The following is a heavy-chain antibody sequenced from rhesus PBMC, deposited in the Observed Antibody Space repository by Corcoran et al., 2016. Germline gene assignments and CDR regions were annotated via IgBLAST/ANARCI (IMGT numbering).Heavy chain of an antibody. V-gene: IGHV1-156*01. D-gene: IGHD6-25*01. J-gene: IGHJ4*01. Sequence: EVQLVQSGAEVKKPGASVKVSCKVSGYTFTALSMHWVRQAPGKGLEWMGGVDPVYGKIIDAEKFQGRVTMTEDTSTDTAYMELSSLRSEDTAVYYCAGNSGSLYYFDYWGQGVLVTVSS. CDR1: GYTFTALS. CDR3: AGNSGSLYYFDY. CDR2: VDPVYGKI.